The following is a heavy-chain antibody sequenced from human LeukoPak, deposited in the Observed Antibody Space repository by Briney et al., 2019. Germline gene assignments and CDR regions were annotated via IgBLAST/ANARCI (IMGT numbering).Heavy chain of an antibody. CDR3: ARATSVVVPAALGY. D-gene: IGHD2-2*01. CDR2: INPNSGGT. Sequence: ASVKVSCKASGYTFTGYYMHWVPQAPGQGLEWMGWINPNSGGTNYAQKLQGRVNMTRDTSISTVYVELSRLRSDDTAVYYCARATSVVVPAALGYWGQGTLVTVSS. CDR1: GYTFTGYY. J-gene: IGHJ4*02. V-gene: IGHV1-2*02.